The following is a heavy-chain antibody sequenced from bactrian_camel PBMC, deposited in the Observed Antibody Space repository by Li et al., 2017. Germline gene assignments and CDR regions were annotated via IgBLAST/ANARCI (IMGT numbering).Heavy chain of an antibody. D-gene: IGHD1*01. CDR3: ATYSHEEAYSGWGVFGY. J-gene: IGHJ6*01. CDR1: GFTINTTH. CDR2: IYTGGGST. Sequence: HVQLVESGGGLVKPGGSLTLSCEASGFTINTTHMSWVRQAPGKGLEWVSSIYTGGGSTYYADSVKGRFTVSRDNAKNTVYLQMNSLKIEDNAVYYCATYSHEEAYSGWGVFGYWGQGTQVTVS. V-gene: IGHV3-2*01.